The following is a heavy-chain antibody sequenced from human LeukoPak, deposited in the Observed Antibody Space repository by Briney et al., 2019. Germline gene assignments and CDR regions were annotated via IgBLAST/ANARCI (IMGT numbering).Heavy chain of an antibody. CDR1: GFTFSSYA. Sequence: GGSLRLSCAASGFTFSSYAMSWVRQAPGKGLEWVSAISGSGGSTYYADSVKGRFTISRDNSKNTLYLQMNSLRAEDTAVYYCAKDRTYIVAMSNFDYWGQGTLVTVSS. J-gene: IGHJ4*02. CDR3: AKDRTYIVAMSNFDY. V-gene: IGHV3-23*01. D-gene: IGHD5-12*01. CDR2: ISGSGGST.